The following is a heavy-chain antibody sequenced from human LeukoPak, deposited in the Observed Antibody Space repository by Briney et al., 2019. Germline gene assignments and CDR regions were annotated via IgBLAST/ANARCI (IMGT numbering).Heavy chain of an antibody. CDR3: ARGLDYVWGSYRFLPFYH. CDR2: MNPNSGNT. V-gene: IGHV1-8*02. D-gene: IGHD3-16*02. J-gene: IGHJ4*02. Sequence: ASVKVSCKASGYTFTGYYMHWVRQATGQGLEWMGWMNPNSGNTGYAQKFQGRVTMTRNTSISTAYMELSSLRSEDTAVYYCARGLDYVWGSYRFLPFYHWGQGTLVTVSS. CDR1: GYTFTGYY.